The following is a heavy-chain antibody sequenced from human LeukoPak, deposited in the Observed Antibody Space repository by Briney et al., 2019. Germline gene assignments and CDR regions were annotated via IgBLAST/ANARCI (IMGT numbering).Heavy chain of an antibody. CDR2: IYYSGST. J-gene: IGHJ4*02. Sequence: PSETLSLTCTVSGGSISSFYWSWIRQPPGKGLEWIGYIYYSGSTKYNPSLKSRVTISLDTSKTQFSLKLNSVTAADTAVYYCARAGRGEAAGFDYWGQGTLVTVSS. V-gene: IGHV4-59*01. D-gene: IGHD6-13*01. CDR3: ARAGRGEAAGFDY. CDR1: GGSISSFY.